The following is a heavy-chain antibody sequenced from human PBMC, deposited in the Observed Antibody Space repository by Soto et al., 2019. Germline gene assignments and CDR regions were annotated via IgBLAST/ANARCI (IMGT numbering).Heavy chain of an antibody. J-gene: IGHJ6*02. V-gene: IGHV4-59*01. D-gene: IGHD6-6*01. CDR1: GGSISSYY. CDR2: IYYSGST. Sequence: SETLSLTCTVSGGSISSYYWSWIRQPPGKGLEWIGYIYYSGSTNYNPSLKSRVTISVDTSKNQFSLKLSSVTAADTAVYYCARVAAARPGYPGLPPGYYYGMDVWGQGTTVTVSS. CDR3: ARVAAARPGYPGLPPGYYYGMDV.